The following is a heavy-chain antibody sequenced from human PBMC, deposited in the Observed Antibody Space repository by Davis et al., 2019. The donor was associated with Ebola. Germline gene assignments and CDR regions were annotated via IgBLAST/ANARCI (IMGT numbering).Heavy chain of an antibody. D-gene: IGHD2-2*01. Sequence: KFQGRVTITRDTSASTAYMELSSLRSEDTAVYYCARYCSSTSCRGAFDIWGQGTMVTVSS. CDR3: ARYCSSTSCRGAFDI. J-gene: IGHJ3*02. V-gene: IGHV1-3*01.